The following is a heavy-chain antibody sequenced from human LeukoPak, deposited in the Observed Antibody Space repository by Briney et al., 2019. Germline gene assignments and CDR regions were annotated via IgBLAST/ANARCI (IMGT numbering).Heavy chain of an antibody. CDR3: ARSSYFDY. D-gene: IGHD1-26*01. V-gene: IGHV3-48*03. CDR1: GFTFSSYE. Sequence: GGCLRLSCAASGFTFSSYEMNWVRQAPGKGLEWLSYITSGGSTIYYADSVKGRFTISRDNAKNSLYLQMNSLRAGDTAVYYCARSSYFDYWGRGTLVADSP. J-gene: IGHJ4*02. CDR2: ITSGGSTI.